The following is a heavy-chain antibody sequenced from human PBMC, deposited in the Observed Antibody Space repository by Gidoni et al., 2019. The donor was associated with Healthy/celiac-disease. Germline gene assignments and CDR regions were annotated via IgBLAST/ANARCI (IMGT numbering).Heavy chain of an antibody. CDR3: ARGRGVLVPAAISGGDTLDAFDI. J-gene: IGHJ3*02. V-gene: IGHV3-48*04. D-gene: IGHD2-2*01. Sequence: EVQLVESGGGLVQPGGSLSLSCAASGFTFSSYSMHWVRQAPGQGLGCGSYSSRSSSTIYYAYSLKGRFTFSRDNAKNSLYLQMNSRSAEDTAVYYCARGRGVLVPAAISGGDTLDAFDIWGQGTMVTVSS. CDR2: SSRSSSTI. CDR1: GFTFSSYS.